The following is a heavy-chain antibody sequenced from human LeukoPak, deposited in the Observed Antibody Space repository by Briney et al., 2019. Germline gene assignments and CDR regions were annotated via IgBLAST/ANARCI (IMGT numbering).Heavy chain of an antibody. CDR3: AKDHGYGQQGY. Sequence: EGSLRLSCAASGFTFSSYAMSWVRQAPGKGLEWVSAISGSGGSTFYADSVKGRFTISRDNSKNTLYLQMNSLRAEDTALYYCAKDHGYGQQGYWGQGTLVTVSS. CDR1: GFTFSSYA. CDR2: ISGSGGST. D-gene: IGHD5-18*01. V-gene: IGHV3-23*01. J-gene: IGHJ4*02.